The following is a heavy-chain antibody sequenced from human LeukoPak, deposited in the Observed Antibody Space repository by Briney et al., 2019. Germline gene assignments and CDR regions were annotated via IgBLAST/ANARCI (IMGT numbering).Heavy chain of an antibody. Sequence: PGGSLRLSCAASGFTFSNAWMSWVRQAPGKGLEWVGRIISETDGGTTDYAAPVKGRFTISRDDSKNTLYLQMNSLKTEDTAVYYCTTVPYDDDSSGLPLPGYWGQGTLVTVSS. V-gene: IGHV3-15*01. J-gene: IGHJ4*02. CDR3: TTVPYDDDSSGLPLPGY. CDR2: IISETDGGTT. CDR1: GFTFSNAW. D-gene: IGHD3-22*01.